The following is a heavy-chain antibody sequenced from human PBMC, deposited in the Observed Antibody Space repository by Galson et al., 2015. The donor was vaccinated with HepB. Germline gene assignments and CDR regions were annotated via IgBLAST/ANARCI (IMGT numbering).Heavy chain of an antibody. Sequence: SVKVSCKASGYTFTGYHMHWVRQAPGQGLGWMGIINPSGGSTSYAQKLQGRVTMTRDTSMSTVYMELSSLRSEDTAVYYCARQILYDSSGYQTDEGASGMDVWGQGTTVTVSS. CDR2: INPSGGST. V-gene: IGHV1-46*04. D-gene: IGHD3-22*01. CDR1: GYTFTGYH. J-gene: IGHJ6*02. CDR3: ARQILYDSSGYQTDEGASGMDV.